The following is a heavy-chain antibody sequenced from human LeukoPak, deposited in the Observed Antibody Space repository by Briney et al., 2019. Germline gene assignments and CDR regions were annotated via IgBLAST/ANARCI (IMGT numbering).Heavy chain of an antibody. CDR2: IYYSGST. CDR3: ARAQTSNCFDP. V-gene: IGHV4-31*03. J-gene: IGHJ5*02. CDR1: GGSISSGGYY. Sequence: SETLSLTCTVSGGSISSGGYYWSWIRQHPGKGLEWIGYIYYSGSTYYNPSLKSRVTISVDTSKNQFSLKLSSVTAADTASYYCARAQTSNCFDPWGQGTLVTVSS.